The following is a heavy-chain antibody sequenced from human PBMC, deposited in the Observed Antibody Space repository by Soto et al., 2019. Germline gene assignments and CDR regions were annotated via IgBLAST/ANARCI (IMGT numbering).Heavy chain of an antibody. D-gene: IGHD5-12*01. CDR1: GGSISSSSYY. V-gene: IGHV4-39*07. Sequence: SETLSLTCTVSGGSISSSSYYWGWIRQPPGKGLEWIGSIYYSGSTYYNPSLKSRVTISVDTSKNQFSLKLSSVTAADTAVYYCARGGYGDGYNGIMDVWGQGTTVTVSS. CDR3: ARGGYGDGYNGIMDV. CDR2: IYYSGST. J-gene: IGHJ6*02.